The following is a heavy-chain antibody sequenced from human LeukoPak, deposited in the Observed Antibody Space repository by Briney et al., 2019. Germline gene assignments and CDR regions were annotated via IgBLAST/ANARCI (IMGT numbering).Heavy chain of an antibody. CDR1: GFTFSGYW. CDR2: INTDESST. CDR3: ARAASSTRVTYMDV. D-gene: IGHD2-21*02. V-gene: IGHV3-74*01. J-gene: IGHJ6*03. Sequence: GGSLRLSCAASGFTFSGYWMHWVRQAPGKGLVWVSRINTDESSTDYADSVRGRFTISRDNAKNTLYLQMNSLRAEDTAVYYCARAASSTRVTYMDVWGKGTTVTVS.